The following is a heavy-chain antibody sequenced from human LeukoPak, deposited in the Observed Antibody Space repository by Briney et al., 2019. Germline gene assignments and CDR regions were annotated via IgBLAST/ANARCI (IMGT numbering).Heavy chain of an antibody. Sequence: GGSLRLSCAASGAASGFIFSDYAMHWVRQAPGKGLEWVAIISYDGSNEYYAGSVRGRFIISRDNSRDTIYLQMSSLRVEDTAVYYCASGYDFWSGYPPAQYSMDVWGQGTTVTVSS. CDR2: ISYDGSNE. D-gene: IGHD3-3*01. J-gene: IGHJ6*02. CDR3: ASGYDFWSGYPPAQYSMDV. CDR1: GFIFSDYA. V-gene: IGHV3-30-3*01.